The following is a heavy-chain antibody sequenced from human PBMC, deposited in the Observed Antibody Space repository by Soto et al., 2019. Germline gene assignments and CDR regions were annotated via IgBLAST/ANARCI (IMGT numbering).Heavy chain of an antibody. D-gene: IGHD5-18*01. J-gene: IGHJ6*02. CDR2: ISSSSSYI. CDR3: ARARRPHERRYSYGPYYYYYYGMDV. CDR1: GFTFSSYS. Sequence: PGGSLRLSCAASGFTFSSYSMNWVRQAPGKGLEWVSSISSSSSYIYYADSVKGRFTISRDNAKNSLYLQMNGLRAEDTAVYYCARARRPHERRYSYGPYYYYYYGMDVWGQGTTVTVSS. V-gene: IGHV3-21*01.